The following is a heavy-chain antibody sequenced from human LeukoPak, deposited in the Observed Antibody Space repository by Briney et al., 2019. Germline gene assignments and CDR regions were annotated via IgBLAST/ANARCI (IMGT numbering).Heavy chain of an antibody. CDR2: IYYSGST. CDR3: ARDLGTYVFDY. V-gene: IGHV4-61*01. CDR1: GGSISSRSYY. D-gene: IGHD1-14*01. Sequence: SETLSLTCTVSGGSISSRSYYWSWIRQPPGKGLGWIGYIYYSGSTNYNPSLKSRVTISVDTSKNQFSLKLSSVTAADTAVYYCARDLGTYVFDYWGQGTLVTVSS. J-gene: IGHJ4*02.